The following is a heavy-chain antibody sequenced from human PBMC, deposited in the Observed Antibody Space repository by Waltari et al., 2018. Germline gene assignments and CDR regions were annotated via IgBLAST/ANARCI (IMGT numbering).Heavy chain of an antibody. Sequence: EVQLVESGGGLVQPGGSLRLSCAASGVTFSSYSMNWVRQAPGKGLEWFSYISSSSSTIYYADAVKGRFTITRDNAKNSLYLQMNSLRAEDTAVYYCARDNGYFDWLLSNWFDPWGQGTLVTVSS. CDR2: ISSSSSTI. J-gene: IGHJ5*02. D-gene: IGHD3-9*01. CDR1: GVTFSSYS. V-gene: IGHV3-48*04. CDR3: ARDNGYFDWLLSNWFDP.